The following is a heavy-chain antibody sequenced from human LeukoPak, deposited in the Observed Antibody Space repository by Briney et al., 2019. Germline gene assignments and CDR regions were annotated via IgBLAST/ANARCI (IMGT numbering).Heavy chain of an antibody. CDR2: IIPIFGTA. CDR1: GGTFSSYA. CDR3: ATYRYCSGGSCFDY. Sequence: ASVKVSCKASGGTFSSYAISWVRQAPGQGLEWMGGIIPIFGTANYAQKFQGRVTITTDESTSTAYMELSSLRSEDTAVYYCATYRYCSGGSCFDYWGQGTLVTVSS. J-gene: IGHJ4*02. D-gene: IGHD2-15*01. V-gene: IGHV1-69*05.